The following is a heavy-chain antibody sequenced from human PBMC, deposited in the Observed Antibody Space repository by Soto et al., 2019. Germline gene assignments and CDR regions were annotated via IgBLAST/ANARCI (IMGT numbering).Heavy chain of an antibody. J-gene: IGHJ5*02. CDR3: ARGLTAAETKVRYWFDP. V-gene: IGHV4-34*01. CDR2: INHSGST. D-gene: IGHD6-13*01. Sequence: SETLSLTCAVYGGSFSGYYWSWIRQPPGKGLEWIGEINHSGSTNYNPSLKSRVTISVDTSKNQFSLKLSSVTAADTAVYYCARGLTAAETKVRYWFDPWGQGTLVTVSS. CDR1: GGSFSGYY.